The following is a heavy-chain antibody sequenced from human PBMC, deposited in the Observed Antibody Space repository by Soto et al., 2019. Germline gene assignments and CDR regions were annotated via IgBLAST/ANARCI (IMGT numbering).Heavy chain of an antibody. J-gene: IGHJ4*02. V-gene: IGHV3-30-3*01. CDR1: GFTFSSYV. D-gene: IGHD3-16*02. CDR3: VASGLSFDY. Sequence: SLRLSCAASGFTFSSYVIYWVRQAPGKGLECVALISHDGSKKHYADSVKGRFTISRDYSNDTFYLQMNSLRDEDTAVFHCVASGLSFDYWGQGTLVTVSS. CDR2: ISHDGSKK.